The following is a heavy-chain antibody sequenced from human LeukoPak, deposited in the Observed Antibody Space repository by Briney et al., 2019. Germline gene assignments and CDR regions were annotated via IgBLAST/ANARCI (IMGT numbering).Heavy chain of an antibody. CDR3: ARAVAGTGDY. CDR1: GFTFSSYS. V-gene: IGHV3-21*01. Sequence: PGGSLRLSCAASGFTFSSYSMNWVRQAPGKGLEWVSTISSSSSYIYYADSVKGRFTISRDNAKSSLYLQMNSLRAEDTAVYYCARAVAGTGDYWGQGTLVTVSS. J-gene: IGHJ4*02. CDR2: ISSSSSYI. D-gene: IGHD6-19*01.